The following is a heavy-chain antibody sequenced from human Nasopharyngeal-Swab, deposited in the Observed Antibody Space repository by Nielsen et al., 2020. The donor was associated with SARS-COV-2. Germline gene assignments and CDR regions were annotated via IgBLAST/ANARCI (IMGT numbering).Heavy chain of an antibody. J-gene: IGHJ4*02. CDR2: IWYDGSNK. D-gene: IGHD3-22*01. Sequence: GGSLRLSCAASGFTFSSYGMHWVRQAPGKGLEWVAVIWYDGSNKYYADSVKGRFTISRDNSKNTLYLQMNSLRAEDTAVYYCARNVYYYDARTLDYWGQGTLVTVSS. CDR1: GFTFSSYG. V-gene: IGHV3-33*01. CDR3: ARNVYYYDARTLDY.